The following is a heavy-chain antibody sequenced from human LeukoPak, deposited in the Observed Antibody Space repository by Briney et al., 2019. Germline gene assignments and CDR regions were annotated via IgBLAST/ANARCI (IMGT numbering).Heavy chain of an antibody. J-gene: IGHJ5*02. V-gene: IGHV1-2*02. D-gene: IGHD3-3*01. CDR3: AAGYYDFWSGHNWFDP. Sequence: ASVKVSCKASGYTFTGYYMHWVRQAPGQGLEWMGWINPNSGGTNYAQKFQGRVTMTRDTSISTAYMELSRLRSDDTAVYYCAAGYYDFWSGHNWFDPWGQGTLVTVSS. CDR2: INPNSGGT. CDR1: GYTFTGYY.